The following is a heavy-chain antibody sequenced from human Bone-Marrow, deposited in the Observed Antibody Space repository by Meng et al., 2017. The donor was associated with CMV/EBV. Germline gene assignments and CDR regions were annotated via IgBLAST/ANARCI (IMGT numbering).Heavy chain of an antibody. CDR2: ISAGSGST. CDR3: ARDEQSIFGRRGAFDI. J-gene: IGHJ3*02. V-gene: IGHV3-23*01. D-gene: IGHD3-3*01. CDR1: GFTFTSYA. Sequence: GESLKISCAASGFTFTSYAMSWVRQSPGKGLEWVSSISAGSGSTYYADSVKGRFTLSRDNSKNTLYLQMNSLRAEDTALYYCARDEQSIFGRRGAFDIWGQGKRVT.